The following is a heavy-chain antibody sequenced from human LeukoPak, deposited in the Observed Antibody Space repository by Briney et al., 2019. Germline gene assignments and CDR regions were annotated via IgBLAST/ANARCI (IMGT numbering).Heavy chain of an antibody. CDR1: GYTFTSYG. CDR2: ISAYNGDT. J-gene: IGHJ5*01. V-gene: IGHV1-18*01. Sequence: ASVKVSCKASGYTFTSYGITWVRQAPGQGLEWMVWISAYNGDTNYAQTFQGRVTMATDTSTSTAYMELRSLRSDDTAVYYCARGVYSSGYYCDSWGQGTLVTVSS. D-gene: IGHD3-22*01. CDR3: ARGVYSSGYYCDS.